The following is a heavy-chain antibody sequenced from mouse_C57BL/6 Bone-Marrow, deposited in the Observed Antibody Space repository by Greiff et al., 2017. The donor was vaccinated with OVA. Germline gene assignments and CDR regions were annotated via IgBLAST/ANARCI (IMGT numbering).Heavy chain of an antibody. CDR2: IDPENGDT. V-gene: IGHV14-4*01. CDR1: GFNIKDDY. J-gene: IGHJ3*01. CDR3: TPYYSAAY. D-gene: IGHD2-10*01. Sequence: EVQLQQSGAELVRPGASVKLSCTASGFNIKDDYMHWVKQRPEQGLEWIGWIDPENGDTEYASKFQGKAPITADTSSNTAYLQFSSLTSEDTAVYYCTPYYSAAYWGQGTLVTVSA.